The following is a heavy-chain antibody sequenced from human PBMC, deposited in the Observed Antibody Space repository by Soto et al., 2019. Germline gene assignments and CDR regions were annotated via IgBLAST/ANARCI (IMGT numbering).Heavy chain of an antibody. J-gene: IGHJ6*02. D-gene: IGHD2-2*01. V-gene: IGHV3-23*01. CDR1: GFTFSNYA. CDR2: ISGSGGST. Sequence: EVQLLESGGGLVQPGGSRRLSCAASGFTFSNYAMTWVRQAPGMGLEWVSSISGSGGSTYYADSVKGRFTISRDNSKNTVNLQMNSLRAQDTALYYCETRAYWSSADGREDYFGMDVWGQGTTVTVSS. CDR3: ETRAYWSSADGREDYFGMDV.